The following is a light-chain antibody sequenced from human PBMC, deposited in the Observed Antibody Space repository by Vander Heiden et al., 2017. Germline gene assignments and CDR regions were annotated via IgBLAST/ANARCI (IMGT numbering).Light chain of an antibody. Sequence: AIRMTQSPSSLSASTGDRVTITCRASQDISNYLAWYQQKAGKAPKLLISTASTLESGVPSRFSGSGSGTEFTLSISCLQSEDFATYYCLQDYSFPLTFGHGTKVDIK. J-gene: IGKJ3*01. CDR3: LQDYSFPLT. CDR2: TAS. V-gene: IGKV1-8*01. CDR1: QDISNY.